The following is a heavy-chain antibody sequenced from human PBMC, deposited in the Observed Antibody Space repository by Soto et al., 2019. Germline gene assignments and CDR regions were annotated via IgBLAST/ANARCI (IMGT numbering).Heavy chain of an antibody. CDR2: IYPGDSDT. Sequence: RGESLKISCKVSGDSLSYYWIGWVRQMPGKGLEWMGIIYPGDSDTRYSPSFQGQVTISADKSISTAYLQWSSLKASDTAMYFCAPLRDQFTWFDPWGQGTLVTVSS. V-gene: IGHV5-51*01. CDR1: GDSLSYYW. D-gene: IGHD2-2*01. CDR3: APLRDQFTWFDP. J-gene: IGHJ5*02.